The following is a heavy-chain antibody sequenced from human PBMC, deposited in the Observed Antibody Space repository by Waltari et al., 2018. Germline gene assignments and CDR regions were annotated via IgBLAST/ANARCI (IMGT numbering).Heavy chain of an antibody. D-gene: IGHD6-19*01. V-gene: IGHV4-59*11. CDR1: GGSSSRHY. J-gene: IGHJ4*02. CDR3: ASYRRTSSGPYYFDY. Sequence: ESGPGRVKPSETLSLTCTVAGGSSSRHYWSWIRQPPGKGLEWIGYIYYSGSTNYNPSLKSRVTISVDTSKNQFSLKLSSVTAADTAFDYCASYRRTSSGPYYFDYWGQGTLVTVSS. CDR2: IYYSGST.